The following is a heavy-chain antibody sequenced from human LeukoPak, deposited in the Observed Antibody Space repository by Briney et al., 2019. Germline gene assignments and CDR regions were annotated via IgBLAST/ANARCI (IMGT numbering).Heavy chain of an antibody. D-gene: IGHD1-14*01. CDR3: ARPNQGSDAFDI. CDR1: GGSFSGYY. J-gene: IGHJ3*02. Sequence: SETLSLTCAVYGGSFSGYYWSWIRQPPGKGLEWIGEINHSGSTNYNPSLKSRVTISVDTSKNQFSLKLSSVTAADTAVYYCARPNQGSDAFDIWGLGTMVTVSS. V-gene: IGHV4-34*01. CDR2: INHSGST.